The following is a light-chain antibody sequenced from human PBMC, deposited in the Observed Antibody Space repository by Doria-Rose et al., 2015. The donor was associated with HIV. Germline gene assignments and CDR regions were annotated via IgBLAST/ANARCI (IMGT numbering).Light chain of an antibody. CDR2: DDD. J-gene: IGLJ1*01. CDR3: QVSDSGREWGV. V-gene: IGLV3-21*02. CDR1: NIGSRH. Sequence: VVTQPPSVSVAPGQTARITRGGNNIGSRHVHWYQQRPGQAPVLVVHDDDARPSGISGRFSGSNSGNTATLTISWVEAGDEADYYCQVSDSGREWGVFGSGTKVTVL.